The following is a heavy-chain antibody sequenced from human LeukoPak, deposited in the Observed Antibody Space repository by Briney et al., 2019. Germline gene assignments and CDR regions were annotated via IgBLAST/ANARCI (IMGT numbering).Heavy chain of an antibody. Sequence: GGSLRLSCAASGFTFSSSGMHWVRQAPGKGLEWVAVILYNGSNKYYADSMKGRFTISRDNYKNTLYLQMNSLRVEDTAVYYCARAGGYCSGGSCYRGYSWFDPWGQGTLVTVSS. CDR1: GFTFSSSG. D-gene: IGHD2-15*01. V-gene: IGHV3-33*01. J-gene: IGHJ5*02. CDR2: ILYNGSNK. CDR3: ARAGGYCSGGSCYRGYSWFDP.